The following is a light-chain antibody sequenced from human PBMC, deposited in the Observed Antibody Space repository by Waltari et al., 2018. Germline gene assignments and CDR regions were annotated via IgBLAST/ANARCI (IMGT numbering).Light chain of an antibody. CDR3: QQYHNWWT. Sequence: EIVMTQAPATLSVSPGERATLPFRASQSVSSNFAWYQQKPGQAPRLLIYGASTRATGFPARFSGSGSGTEFTLTISSLQSEDFAVYYCQQYHNWWTFGQGTKVEIK. CDR2: GAS. J-gene: IGKJ1*01. V-gene: IGKV3-15*01. CDR1: QSVSSN.